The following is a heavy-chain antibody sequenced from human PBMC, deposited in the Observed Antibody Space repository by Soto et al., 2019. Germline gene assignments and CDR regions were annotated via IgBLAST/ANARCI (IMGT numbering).Heavy chain of an antibody. CDR1: GFTFSSYA. CDR3: ARATRIAAADRDAFDI. V-gene: IGHV3-30-3*01. Sequence: QLQLVESGGGVVQPGRSLRLSCAASGFTFSSYAMHWVRQAPGKGLEWVAVISYDGSNKYYADSVKGRFTISRDNSKNTLYLQMNSLRAEDTAVYYCARATRIAAADRDAFDIWGQGTMVTVSS. CDR2: ISYDGSNK. J-gene: IGHJ3*02. D-gene: IGHD6-13*01.